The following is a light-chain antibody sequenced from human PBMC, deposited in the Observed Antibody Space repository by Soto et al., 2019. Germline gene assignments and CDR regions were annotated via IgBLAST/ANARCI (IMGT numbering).Light chain of an antibody. V-gene: IGLV1-51*02. CDR3: AAWDGTLRAVV. CDR2: END. J-gene: IGLJ2*01. Sequence: QSVLTQPPSVSAAPGQKVTISCSGSSSNIGNYYVCWYQHLQGTAPKFLIYENDKRPSGIPDRFSGSKSGTSATLDITGLQTGDEADYYCAAWDGTLRAVVFGGGTQLTVL. CDR1: SSNIGNYY.